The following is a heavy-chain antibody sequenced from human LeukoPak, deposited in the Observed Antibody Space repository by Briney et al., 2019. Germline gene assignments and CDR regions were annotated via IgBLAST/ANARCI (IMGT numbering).Heavy chain of an antibody. J-gene: IGHJ4*02. V-gene: IGHV3-21*01. CDR2: ISSSSSYI. CDR1: GFTFSSYS. D-gene: IGHD2-15*01. CDR3: ARERYCSGGSCGVSFDY. Sequence: GGSLRLSCAASGFTFSSYSMNWVRQAPGKGLEWVSSISSSSSYIYYADSVKGRFTISRDNSKNTLYLQMNSLRAEDTAVYYCARERYCSGGSCGVSFDYWGQGTLVTVSS.